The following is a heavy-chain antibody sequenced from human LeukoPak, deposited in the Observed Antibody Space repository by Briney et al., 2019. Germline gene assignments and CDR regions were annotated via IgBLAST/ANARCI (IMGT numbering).Heavy chain of an antibody. CDR1: GFTFSSYA. Sequence: PGGSLRLSCAASGFTFSSYAMHWVRQAPGKGLEWVAVISYDGSNKYYADSVKGRFTISRDNSKNTLYLQMNSLRAEDTAVYYCARDQRIRFLEWSVFDYWGQGTLVTVSS. V-gene: IGHV3-30-3*01. D-gene: IGHD3-3*01. CDR3: ARDQRIRFLEWSVFDY. J-gene: IGHJ4*02. CDR2: ISYDGSNK.